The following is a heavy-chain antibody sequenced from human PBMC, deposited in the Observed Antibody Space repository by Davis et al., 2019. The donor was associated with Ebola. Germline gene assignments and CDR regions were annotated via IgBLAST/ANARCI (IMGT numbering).Heavy chain of an antibody. CDR1: GGSFSGYY. J-gene: IGHJ3*02. D-gene: IGHD5-18*01. Sequence: MPSETLSLTCAVYGGSFSGYYWSWIRQPPGKGLEWIGEINHSGSTYYNPSLKSRVTISVDRSKNQFSLKLSSVTAADTVVYYCARYVGIPWAFDIWGQGTMVTVSS. CDR2: INHSGST. V-gene: IGHV4-34*01. CDR3: ARYVGIPWAFDI.